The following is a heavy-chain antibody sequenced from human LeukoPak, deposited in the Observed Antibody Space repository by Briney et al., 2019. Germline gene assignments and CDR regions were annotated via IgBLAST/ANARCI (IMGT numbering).Heavy chain of an antibody. CDR2: IKQDGSEK. V-gene: IGHV3-7*01. Sequence: XPXXXXXWVANIKQDGSEKYYVDSVKGRFTISRDNAKNSLYLQMNSLRAEDTAVYYCARDSPTWAFDYWGQGTLVTVSS. CDR3: ARDSPTWAFDY. D-gene: IGHD2/OR15-2a*01. J-gene: IGHJ4*02.